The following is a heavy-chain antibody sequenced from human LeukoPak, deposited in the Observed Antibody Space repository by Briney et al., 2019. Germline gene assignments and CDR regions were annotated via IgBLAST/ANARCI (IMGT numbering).Heavy chain of an antibody. V-gene: IGHV4-30-4*08. CDR3: ARGAMSGYVVDY. CDR2: IYYSGST. J-gene: IGHJ4*02. D-gene: IGHD5-12*01. Sequence: PSETPSLTCTVSGGSISSSSYYWGWIRQPPGKGLEWIGYIYYSGSTYYNPSLKSRVTISVDTSKNQFSLKLSSVTAADTAVYYCARGAMSGYVVDYWGQGTLVTVSS. CDR1: GGSISSSSYY.